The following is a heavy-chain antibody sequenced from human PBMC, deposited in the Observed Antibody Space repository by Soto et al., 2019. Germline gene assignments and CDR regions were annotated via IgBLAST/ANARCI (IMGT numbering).Heavy chain of an antibody. D-gene: IGHD3-10*01. CDR1: GGSISSGGYY. J-gene: IGHJ6*02. CDR2: IYYSGST. CDR3: AREGVTDYYYGMDV. V-gene: IGHV4-31*03. Sequence: QVQLQESGPGLVKPSQTLSLTCTVSGGSISSGGYYWSWIRQHPGKGLEWIGYIYYSGSTYYNPSRKSRVTISVDPSKSRFSLKLSSVTAADTAVYYCAREGVTDYYYGMDVWGQGTTVTVSS.